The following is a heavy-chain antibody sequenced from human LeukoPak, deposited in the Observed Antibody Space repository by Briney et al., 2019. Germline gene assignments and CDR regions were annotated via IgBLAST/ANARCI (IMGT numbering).Heavy chain of an antibody. J-gene: IGHJ3*02. CDR1: GFTFSSYS. Sequence: GGSLRLSCAASGFTFSSYSMNWVRQAPGKGLEWVSSISRGSASIYYADSLKGRVTISRDNAKNSLSLQMNSLRVEDTAVYYCARNILFAFDIWGQGTMVTVSS. CDR2: ISRGSASI. V-gene: IGHV3-21*01. CDR3: ARNILFAFDI.